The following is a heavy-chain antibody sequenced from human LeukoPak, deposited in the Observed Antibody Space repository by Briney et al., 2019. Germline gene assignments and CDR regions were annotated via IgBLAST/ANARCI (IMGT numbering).Heavy chain of an antibody. J-gene: IGHJ4*02. V-gene: IGHV1-2*02. CDR3: ARGSRRQDIVVVVAADVDY. CDR1: GYTFTGYY. Sequence: GASVKVSCKASGYTFTGYYMHWVRQAPGQGLEWMGWINPNSGGTKYAQKFQGRVTMTRDTSISTAYMELSRLRSDDTAVYYCARGSRRQDIVVVVAADVDYWGQGTLVTVSS. CDR2: INPNSGGT. D-gene: IGHD2-15*01.